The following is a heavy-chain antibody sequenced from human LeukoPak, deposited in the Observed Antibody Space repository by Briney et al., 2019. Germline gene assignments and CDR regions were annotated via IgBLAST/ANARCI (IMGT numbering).Heavy chain of an antibody. CDR1: GGSISSGSYY. CDR2: IYTSGST. J-gene: IGHJ5*02. CDR3: ARDWLDDFWSGRGGWFDP. Sequence: PSQTLSLTCTVSGGSISSGSYYWSWIRQPAGKGLEWIGRIYTSGSTNYNPSLKSRVTISVDTSKNQFSLKLSSVTAADTAVYYCARDWLDDFWSGRGGWFDPWGQGTLVTVSS. V-gene: IGHV4-61*02. D-gene: IGHD3-3*01.